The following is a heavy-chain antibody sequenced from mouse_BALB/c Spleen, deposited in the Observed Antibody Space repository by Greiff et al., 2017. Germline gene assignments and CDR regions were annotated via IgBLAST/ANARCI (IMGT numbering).Heavy chain of an antibody. CDR1: GFTFSSYT. CDR3: TRGVYGSSYAMDY. CDR2: ISSGGSYT. J-gene: IGHJ4*01. V-gene: IGHV5-6-4*01. D-gene: IGHD1-1*01. Sequence: EVQLVESGGGLVKPGGSLKLSCAASGFTFSSYTMSWVRQTPEKRLEWVATISSGGSYTYYPDSVKGRFTISRDNAKNTLYLQMSSLKSEDTAMYYCTRGVYGSSYAMDYWGQGTSVTVSS.